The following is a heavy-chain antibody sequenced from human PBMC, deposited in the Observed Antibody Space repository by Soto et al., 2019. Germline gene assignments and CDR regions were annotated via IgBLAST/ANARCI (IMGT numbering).Heavy chain of an antibody. V-gene: IGHV4-34*01. CDR1: GGCFNGYY. J-gene: IGHJ6*02. Sequence: SETLSLTCAVYGGCFNGYYWSWIRQPPGKGLEWIGEINHSGSTNYNPSLKSRVTISVDTSKNQFSLKLSSVTAADTAVYYCARLNYYYYGMDVWGQGTTVTVSS. CDR3: ARLNYYYYGMDV. CDR2: INHSGST.